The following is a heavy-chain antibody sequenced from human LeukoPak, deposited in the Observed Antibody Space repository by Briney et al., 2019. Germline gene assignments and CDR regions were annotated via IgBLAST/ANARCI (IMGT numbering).Heavy chain of an antibody. CDR1: GFTVSSNY. CDR2: IYSGGST. J-gene: IGHJ6*02. CDR3: ARDPKVLRFLEWPYGMDV. D-gene: IGHD3-3*01. Sequence: GGSLRLSCAASGFTVSSNYMSWVRQAPGKGLEWVSVIYSGGSTYYADSVKGRFTISRDNSKNTLYLQMNSLRAKDTAVYYCARDPKVLRFLEWPYGMDVWGQGTTVTVSS. V-gene: IGHV3-66*01.